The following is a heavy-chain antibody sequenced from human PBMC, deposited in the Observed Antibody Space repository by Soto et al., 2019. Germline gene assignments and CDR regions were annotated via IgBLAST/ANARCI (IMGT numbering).Heavy chain of an antibody. D-gene: IGHD3-22*01. Sequence: EVQLVESGGGLVQPGGSLRLSCAGSGFTLSDPYIDWFRQAPGKGLEWVGRSRDKAQGYSTTYAASVKGRFTTSRDESKNSVSLQRNSLKNEDTAVYYCVRARYFSDSSCYTRSLDYWGQGTMVTVSS. CDR2: SRDKAQGYST. J-gene: IGHJ4*02. V-gene: IGHV3-72*01. CDR1: GFTLSDPY. CDR3: VRARYFSDSSCYTRSLDY.